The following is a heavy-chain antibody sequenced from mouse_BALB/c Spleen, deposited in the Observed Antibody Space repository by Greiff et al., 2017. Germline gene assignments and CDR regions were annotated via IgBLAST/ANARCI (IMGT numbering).Heavy chain of an antibody. CDR2: ISSGSSTI. Sequence: EVQLEESGAGLVQPGGSRKLSCAASGFTFSSFGMHWVRQAPGKGLEWVAYISSGSSTIYYADTVKGRFTISRDNTKNTLFLQMTSLRSEDTAMYYCARWLLRNGYCAMDYWGEGTSVTVSS. CDR1: GFTFSSFG. CDR3: ARWLLRNGYCAMDY. V-gene: IGHV5-17*02. J-gene: IGHJ4*01. D-gene: IGHD2-3*01.